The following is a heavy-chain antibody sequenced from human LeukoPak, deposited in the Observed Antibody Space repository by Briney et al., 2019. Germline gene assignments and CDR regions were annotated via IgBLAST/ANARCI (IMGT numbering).Heavy chain of an antibody. CDR3: AKDPGIAVAGTEDDASDI. CDR1: GFTFSSYA. V-gene: IGHV3-23*01. CDR2: ISGSGGST. J-gene: IGHJ3*02. D-gene: IGHD6-19*01. Sequence: AGGSLRLSCAASGFTFSSYAMSWVRQAPGKGLEWVSAISGSGGSTYYADSVKGRFTISRDNSKNTLYLQMNSLRAEDTAVYYCAKDPGIAVAGTEDDASDIWGQGTMVTVSS.